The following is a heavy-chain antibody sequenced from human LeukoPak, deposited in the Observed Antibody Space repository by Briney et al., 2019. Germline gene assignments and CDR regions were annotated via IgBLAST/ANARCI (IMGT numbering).Heavy chain of an antibody. V-gene: IGHV3-15*01. Sequence: GRSLRLSCAASGFTFSNAWMSWVRQAPGKGLEWVGRIKSKTDGGTTDYAAPVKGRFTISRDDSKNTLYLQMNSLKTEDTAVYYCTTEGPFDSSGYSVSPYWGQGTLVTVSS. CDR2: IKSKTDGGTT. D-gene: IGHD3-22*01. J-gene: IGHJ4*02. CDR1: GFTFSNAW. CDR3: TTEGPFDSSGYSVSPY.